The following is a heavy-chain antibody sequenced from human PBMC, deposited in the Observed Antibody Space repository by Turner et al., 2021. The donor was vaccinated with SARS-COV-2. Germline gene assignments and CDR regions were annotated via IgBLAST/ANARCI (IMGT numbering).Heavy chain of an antibody. CDR2: IKQDGSEK. CDR1: GFAFSSYW. Sequence: VQLVVSGGGLVQSGGCLRLSCAASGFAFSSYWMSWVRQVPGKGLEWVANIKQDGSEKYYVDSVKGRFTISRDNAKNSLYLQMNSLRAEDTAVYYCARLHTSSWYFDYWGQGTLVTVSS. J-gene: IGHJ4*02. V-gene: IGHV3-7*03. D-gene: IGHD6-13*01. CDR3: ARLHTSSWYFDY.